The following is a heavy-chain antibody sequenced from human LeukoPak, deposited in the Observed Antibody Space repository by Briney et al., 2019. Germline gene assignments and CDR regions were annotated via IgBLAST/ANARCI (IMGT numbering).Heavy chain of an antibody. D-gene: IGHD5-18*01. CDR3: ARVKRGGFSYGQNSYYFYMDV. CDR1: GDSITSGGYS. V-gene: IGHV4-61*02. CDR2: IYASGST. J-gene: IGHJ6*03. Sequence: PSETLSLTCVVSGDSITSGGYSWSWIRQPAGKGLEWIGRIYASGSTNYNPSLKTRVTISLDTSKNQFSLKLSSVTAADTAVYYCARVKRGGFSYGQNSYYFYMDVWGKGTTVTISS.